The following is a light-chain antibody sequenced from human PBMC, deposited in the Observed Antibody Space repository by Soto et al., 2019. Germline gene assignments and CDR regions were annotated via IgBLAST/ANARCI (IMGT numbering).Light chain of an antibody. CDR3: HHYGDGRDT. CDR2: GAS. CDR1: QSVTSDY. J-gene: IGKJ2*01. Sequence: EIVVSQSPGTLSLSPGEIATLSCRASQSVTSDYLAWYQQKPGQAPRLLIYGASSRATGIPDRFTGSGSGTDFTLTISRLEPEDFAVYLCHHYGDGRDTFGQGTKLEIK. V-gene: IGKV3-20*01.